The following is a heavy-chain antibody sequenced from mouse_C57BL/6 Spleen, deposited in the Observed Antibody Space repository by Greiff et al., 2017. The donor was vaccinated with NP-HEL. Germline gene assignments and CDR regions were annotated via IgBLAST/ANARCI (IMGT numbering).Heavy chain of an antibody. CDR3: ARFGSNYVDWFAY. CDR2: IYPGSGST. D-gene: IGHD1-1*01. Sequence: QVQLQQPGAELVKPGASVKMSCKASGYTFTSYWITWVKQRPGQGLEWIGDIYPGSGSTNYNEKFKSKATLTVDTSSSTAYMQLSSPTSEDSAVYYCARFGSNYVDWFAYWGQGTLVTVSA. J-gene: IGHJ3*01. V-gene: IGHV1-55*01. CDR1: GYTFTSYW.